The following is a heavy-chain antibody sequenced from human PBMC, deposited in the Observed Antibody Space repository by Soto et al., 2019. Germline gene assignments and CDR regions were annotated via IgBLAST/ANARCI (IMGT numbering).Heavy chain of an antibody. CDR3: AREPVHYDILTGYESRYYGMDV. J-gene: IGHJ6*02. CDR1: GGSISSNKW. V-gene: IGHV4-4*02. Sequence: SETLSLTCAVSGGSISSNKWWSWVRQPPGKGLEWIGEIYHSGSTNYNPSLKSRVTISVDTSKNQFSLKLSSVTAADTAVYYCAREPVHYDILTGYESRYYGMDVWGQGTTVTVSS. CDR2: IYHSGST. D-gene: IGHD3-9*01.